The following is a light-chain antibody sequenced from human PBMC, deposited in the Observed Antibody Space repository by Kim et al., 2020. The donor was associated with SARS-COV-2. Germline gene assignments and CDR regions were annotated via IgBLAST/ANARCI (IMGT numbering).Light chain of an antibody. CDR1: QSVSSNF. CDR2: SAS. CDR3: QQYSNSPVT. V-gene: IGKV3-20*01. Sequence: ENVLTQSPGTLSVSPGERATLSCRASQSVSSNFLAWYQQKAGQAPRLLIYSASSRASGIPARFSGSGSGTDFTLTISTLESEDFAVYYCQQYSNSPVTFGQGTKVDIK. J-gene: IGKJ1*01.